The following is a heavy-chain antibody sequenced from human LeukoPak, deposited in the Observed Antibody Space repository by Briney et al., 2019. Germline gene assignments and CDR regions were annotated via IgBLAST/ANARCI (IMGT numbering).Heavy chain of an antibody. CDR2: ISGSGGST. D-gene: IGHD1-26*01. J-gene: IGHJ4*02. Sequence: GGSLRLSCAVSGFTFSSYAMSWVRQAPGKGLEWVSAISGSGGSTYYADSVKGRFTISRDNSKNTLYLQMNSLRAEDTAVYYCAAQWELPTGIDYWGQGTLVTVSS. CDR3: AAQWELPTGIDY. V-gene: IGHV3-23*01. CDR1: GFTFSSYA.